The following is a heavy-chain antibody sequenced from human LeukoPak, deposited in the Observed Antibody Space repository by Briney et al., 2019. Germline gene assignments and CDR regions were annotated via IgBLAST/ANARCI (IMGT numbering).Heavy chain of an antibody. CDR3: ARDGLPYYYYMDV. CDR1: GFTFSSYS. V-gene: IGHV3-21*01. J-gene: IGHJ6*03. CDR2: ISSSSSYI. D-gene: IGHD5-12*01. Sequence: GSLRLSCAASGFTFSSYSMNWVRQAPGKELEWVSSISSSSSYIYYADSVKGRFTISRDNAKNSLYLQMNSLRAEDTAVYYCARDGLPYYYYMDVWGKGTTVTVSS.